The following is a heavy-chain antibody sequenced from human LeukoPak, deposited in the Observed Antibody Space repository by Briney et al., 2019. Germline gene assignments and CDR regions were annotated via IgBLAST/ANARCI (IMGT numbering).Heavy chain of an antibody. CDR3: ARGTMYNWFDP. V-gene: IGHV4-38-2*01. CDR2: IYHSGST. D-gene: IGHD3-3*01. CDR1: GYSISSGYY. Sequence: SETLSLTCAVSGYSISSGYYWGRIRQPPGKGLEWIGSIYHSGSTYCNPSLKSRVTISVDTSKNQFSLKLSSVTAADTAVYYCARGTMYNWFDPWGQGTLVTVSS. J-gene: IGHJ5*02.